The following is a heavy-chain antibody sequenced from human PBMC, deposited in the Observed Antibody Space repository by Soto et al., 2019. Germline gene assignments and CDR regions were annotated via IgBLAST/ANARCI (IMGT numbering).Heavy chain of an antibody. D-gene: IGHD6-19*01. CDR2: VYYTGST. V-gene: IGHV4-59*02. CDR1: GGSVSGSY. Sequence: SDTLSLTSTVSGGSVSGSYWSWIRKTTGKGLEWLGYVYYTGSTNYSPSLRSRVSISVDTSKNEFSLRLSSVTAADTAVYFCARSVAVPGAHIDYWGQGTQVTVSS. J-gene: IGHJ4*02. CDR3: ARSVAVPGAHIDY.